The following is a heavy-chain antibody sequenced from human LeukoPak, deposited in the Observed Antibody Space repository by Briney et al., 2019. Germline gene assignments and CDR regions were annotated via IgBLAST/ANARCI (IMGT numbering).Heavy chain of an antibody. J-gene: IGHJ3*02. D-gene: IGHD3-3*01. CDR1: GGTFSSYA. Sequence: SVKVSCKASGGTFSSYAISWVRQAPGQGLEWMGGIIPIFGTANYAQKFQGRVTITTDESTSTAYMELSSLRSEDTAVYYCARLKYYDFWSGYLDAFDIWGQGTMVTVSS. CDR3: ARLKYYDFWSGYLDAFDI. V-gene: IGHV1-69*05. CDR2: IIPIFGTA.